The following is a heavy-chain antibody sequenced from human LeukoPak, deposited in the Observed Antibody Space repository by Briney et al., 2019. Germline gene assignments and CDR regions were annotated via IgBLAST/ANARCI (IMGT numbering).Heavy chain of an antibody. V-gene: IGHV3-30*01. CDR2: ISYDGSNK. J-gene: IGHJ5*02. CDR1: GFTFSSYA. D-gene: IGHD2-2*01. Sequence: GGPLRLSCAASGFTFSSYAMHWVRQAPGKGLEWVAVISYDGSNKYYADSVKGRFTISRDNSKNTLYLQMNSLRAEDTAVYYCARDLDCSSTSCPPWFDPWGQGTLVTVSS. CDR3: ARDLDCSSTSCPPWFDP.